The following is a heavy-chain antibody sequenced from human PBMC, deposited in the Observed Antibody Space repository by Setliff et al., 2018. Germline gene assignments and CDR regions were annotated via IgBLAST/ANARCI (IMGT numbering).Heavy chain of an antibody. D-gene: IGHD2-15*01. J-gene: IGHJ4*02. CDR1: GGSFRGYY. Sequence: SETLSLTCAVYGGSFRGYYWSWIRQPPGKRLEWIGEILHSGNINYIPSLKSRVTISMDTSKNQFSLKVNSVTAADTAVYYCARSFSRSEKFLLDYWGQGALVTVSS. CDR2: ILHSGNI. V-gene: IGHV4-34*12. CDR3: ARSFSRSEKFLLDY.